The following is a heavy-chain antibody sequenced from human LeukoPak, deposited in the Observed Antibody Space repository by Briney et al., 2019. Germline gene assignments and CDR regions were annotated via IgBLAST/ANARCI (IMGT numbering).Heavy chain of an antibody. V-gene: IGHV4-59*01. J-gene: IGHJ1*01. CDR2: IYYSGST. D-gene: IGHD6-6*01. CDR1: GGSISSYY. CDR3: ARDGESSSPEH. Sequence: ASETLSLTCTVSGGSISSYYCSWIRQPPGKGLEWIGYIYYSGSTNYNPSLKSRVTISVDTSKNQFSLKLSSVTAADTAVYYCARDGESSSPEHWGQGTLVTVSS.